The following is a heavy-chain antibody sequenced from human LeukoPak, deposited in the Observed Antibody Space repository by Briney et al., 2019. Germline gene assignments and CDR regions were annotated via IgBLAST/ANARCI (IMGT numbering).Heavy chain of an antibody. J-gene: IGHJ5*02. CDR2: ISATDGTT. D-gene: IGHD2-2*01. CDR3: VACSGASCYGDRFDP. V-gene: IGHV3-23*01. CDR1: GFTFASYA. Sequence: GGSLRLSCAASGFTFASYAMTWVRQAPGKGLEWVSSISATDGTTYYADSLRGRFTISRDSSKNTLFLQMNTLRAEDTAPYYCVACSGASCYGDRFDPWGQGTLVTVSS.